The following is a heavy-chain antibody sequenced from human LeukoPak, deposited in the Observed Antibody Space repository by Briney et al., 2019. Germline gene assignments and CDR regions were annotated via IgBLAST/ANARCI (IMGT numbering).Heavy chain of an antibody. CDR3: ARELPREVTLDY. J-gene: IGHJ4*01. V-gene: IGHV3-74*01. Sequence: GGSLRLSCAVSGFTFISYGLQWVRQTPGKGLAWVSRINTDGSGTAYADSVKGRFTISRDNAKNTLYLQMNSLRAEDTALYYCARELPREVTLDYWGQGTLVTVSS. D-gene: IGHD2-21*02. CDR2: INTDGSGT. CDR1: GFTFISYG.